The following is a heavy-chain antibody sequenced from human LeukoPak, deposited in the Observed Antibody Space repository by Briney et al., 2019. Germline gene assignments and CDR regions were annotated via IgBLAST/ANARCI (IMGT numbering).Heavy chain of an antibody. V-gene: IGHV1-8*03. CDR3: ARGIRRNINYWFDP. CDR2: MNPNSGNT. CDR1: GYTFTGYY. Sequence: ASVKVSCKASGYTFTGYYMHWVRQAPGQGLEWMGWMNPNSGNTDYAQKFQGRVTITRNTSISTAYMELSSLRSEDTAVYYCARGIRRNINYWFDPWGQGTPVTVSS. D-gene: IGHD4-11*01. J-gene: IGHJ5*02.